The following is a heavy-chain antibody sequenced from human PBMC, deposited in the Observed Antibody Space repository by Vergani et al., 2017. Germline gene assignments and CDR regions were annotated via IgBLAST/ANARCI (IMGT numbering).Heavy chain of an antibody. Sequence: QVQLQESGPGLVKPSQTLSLTCTVSGGSISSGDYYWSWIRQPPGKGLEWIGYIYYSGSTYYNPSLKSRVTISVDTSKNQFSLKLSSVTAADTAVYYCARWRIYYSGGSCYSYGMDVWGQGSTVTVSS. CDR1: GGSISSGDYY. CDR3: ARWRIYYSGGSCYSYGMDV. CDR2: IYYSGST. J-gene: IGHJ6*02. V-gene: IGHV4-30-4*08. D-gene: IGHD2-15*01.